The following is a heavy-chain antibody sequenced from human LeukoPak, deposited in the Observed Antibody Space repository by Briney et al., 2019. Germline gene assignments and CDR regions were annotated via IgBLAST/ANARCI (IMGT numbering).Heavy chain of an antibody. Sequence: PSETLSLTCTVSGGSISTYYWSWIRQPPGKGLEWIGYVYYSGSTNYNPSLKSRVTMSVDTSKNQFSLNLSSVTAADTAVYYCARWGMDWHGVHYYNLDVWGAGTTVTVSS. D-gene: IGHD3/OR15-3a*01. CDR3: ARWGMDWHGVHYYNLDV. V-gene: IGHV4-59*12. J-gene: IGHJ6*03. CDR2: VYYSGST. CDR1: GGSISTYY.